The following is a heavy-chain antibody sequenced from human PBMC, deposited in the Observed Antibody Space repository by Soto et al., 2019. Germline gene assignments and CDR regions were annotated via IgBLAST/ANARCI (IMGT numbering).Heavy chain of an antibody. J-gene: IGHJ4*02. CDR3: ARDRGGAGPYFDY. D-gene: IGHD3-10*01. CDR2: IYYSGYT. CDR1: GGSISSSGYY. Sequence: QVQLQESGPGLVKPSQTLSLTCTVSGGSISSSGYYWSWIRQHPGKALEWIGYIYYSGYTSYNPSHKTGVTMPVDTYKGQFSLKLSSVTAADTAVYYCARDRGGAGPYFDYWGQGILVTVS. V-gene: IGHV4-31*03.